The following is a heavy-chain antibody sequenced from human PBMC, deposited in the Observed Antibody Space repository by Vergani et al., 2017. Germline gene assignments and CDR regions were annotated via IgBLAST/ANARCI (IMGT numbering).Heavy chain of an antibody. CDR3: ARGPYSSSWYRADRWFDP. D-gene: IGHD6-13*01. CDR1: GGSISSSSYY. V-gene: IGHV4-39*07. J-gene: IGHJ5*02. Sequence: QLQLQESGPGLVKPSETLSLTCTVSGGSISSSSYYWGWIRQPPGKGLEWIGSIYYSGSTNYNPSLKSRVTISVDTSKNQFSLKLSSVTAADTAVYYCARGPYSSSWYRADRWFDPWGQGTLVTVSS. CDR2: IYYSGST.